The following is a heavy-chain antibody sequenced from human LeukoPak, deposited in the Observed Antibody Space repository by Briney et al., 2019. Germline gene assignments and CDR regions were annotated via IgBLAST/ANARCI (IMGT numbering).Heavy chain of an antibody. CDR1: GYTFTSYG. CDR3: ARSAVVWFGEFVASFDY. Sequence: ASVKVSCKASGYTFTSYGISWVRQAPGQGREWMGWISAYNGNTNYAQKLQGRVTMTTDTSTSTAYMELRSLRSDDTAVYYCARSAVVWFGEFVASFDYWGQGTLVTVSS. CDR2: ISAYNGNT. V-gene: IGHV1-18*01. J-gene: IGHJ4*02. D-gene: IGHD3-10*01.